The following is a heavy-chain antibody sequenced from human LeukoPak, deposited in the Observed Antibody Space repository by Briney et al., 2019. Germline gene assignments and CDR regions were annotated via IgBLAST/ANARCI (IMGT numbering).Heavy chain of an antibody. CDR3: ARAYYYDSNGYYSAMGYYFDY. Sequence: GRSLRLSCAASGFTFSSYGMHWVRQAPGKGLAWVAVISYDGSSKSYADSVKGRFTISRDNSKNTLSLQMNSLRAEDTAVYYCARAYYYDSNGYYSAMGYYFDYWGQGTLVTVSS. V-gene: IGHV3-30*03. D-gene: IGHD3-22*01. J-gene: IGHJ4*02. CDR1: GFTFSSYG. CDR2: ISYDGSSK.